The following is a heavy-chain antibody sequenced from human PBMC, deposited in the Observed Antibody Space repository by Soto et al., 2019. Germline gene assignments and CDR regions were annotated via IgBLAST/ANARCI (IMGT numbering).Heavy chain of an antibody. Sequence: SETLSLTCTVSGDSVSSGSYYWSWIRQPPGKGLEWIGYIYYSGSTNYNTSLKSRVTISVDTSKNQFSLKLSSVTAADTAVYYCARVFPYYDFWSGYPTYYYYGMDVWGQGTTVTVS. V-gene: IGHV4-61*01. CDR1: GDSVSSGSYY. CDR3: ARVFPYYDFWSGYPTYYYYGMDV. D-gene: IGHD3-3*01. J-gene: IGHJ6*02. CDR2: IYYSGST.